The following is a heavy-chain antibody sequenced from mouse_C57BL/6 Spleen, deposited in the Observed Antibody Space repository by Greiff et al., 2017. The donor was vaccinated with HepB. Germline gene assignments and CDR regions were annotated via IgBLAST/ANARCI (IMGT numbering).Heavy chain of an antibody. D-gene: IGHD2-4*01. CDR1: GFSFTSYG. CDR2: IWSGGST. V-gene: IGHV2-2*01. CDR3: ARNTMITSFYAMDY. J-gene: IGHJ4*01. Sequence: VKVVESGPGLVQPSQSLSITCTVSGFSFTSYGVHWVRQSPGKGLEWLGVIWSGGSTDYNAAFISRLSISKDNSKSQVFFKMNSLQADDTAIYYCARNTMITSFYAMDYWGQGTSVTVSS.